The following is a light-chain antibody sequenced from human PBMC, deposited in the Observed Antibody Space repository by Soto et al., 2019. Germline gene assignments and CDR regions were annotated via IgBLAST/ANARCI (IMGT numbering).Light chain of an antibody. J-gene: IGKJ1*01. CDR3: HQYGGSPQT. Sequence: RRLTLSPGERATLSCMASQSVSNYLAWYQRKPGQAPGLLIYGASSRATGIPDRFSGSGSGTDFTLTISRLEPEDFAVYYCHQYGGSPQTFGQGTKVDXK. CDR2: GAS. CDR1: QSVSNY. V-gene: IGKV3-20*01.